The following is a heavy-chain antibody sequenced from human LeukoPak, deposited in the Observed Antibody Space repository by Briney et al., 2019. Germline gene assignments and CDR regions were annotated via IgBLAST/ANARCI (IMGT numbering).Heavy chain of an antibody. Sequence: ASVKVSCKASGYTFTIHYMHWVRQAPGQGLEWMGWINPNSGATTYAQRFQGRVTMTRDTSISTAYMELSGLTSDDTGVYYCARNPPYCTSTDCYNDYWGQGTLVTVSS. CDR1: GYTFTIHY. CDR2: INPNSGAT. CDR3: ARNPPYCTSTDCYNDY. J-gene: IGHJ4*02. V-gene: IGHV1-2*02. D-gene: IGHD2-2*02.